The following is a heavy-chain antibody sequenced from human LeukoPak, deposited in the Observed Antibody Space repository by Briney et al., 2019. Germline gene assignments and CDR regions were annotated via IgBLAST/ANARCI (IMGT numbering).Heavy chain of an antibody. CDR2: ISWNSGTI. CDR1: GFTFDDYA. Sequence: GGSLRLSCAASGFTFDDYAMHWVRQAPGKGLEWVSGISWNSGTIGYADSVKGRFTISRDNAKNSLFLQMNSLRVEDTALYYCAKGMAMWIQLPFDSSGQGTLVTVYS. D-gene: IGHD5-18*01. V-gene: IGHV3-9*01. J-gene: IGHJ4*02. CDR3: AKGMAMWIQLPFDS.